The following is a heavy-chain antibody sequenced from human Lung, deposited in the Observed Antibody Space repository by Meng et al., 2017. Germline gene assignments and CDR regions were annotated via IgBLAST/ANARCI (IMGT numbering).Heavy chain of an antibody. D-gene: IGHD2-21*01. CDR2: IHHSGSA. J-gene: IGHJ4*02. CDR1: GGSMSSGNYY. Sequence: QVQLQESGPGLVEPSQTLSLTCTVSGGSMSSGNYYWSWIRQPPGKGLEWIGYIHHSGSAYYNPSLKRRVSISVDTSKNQFALNLNSMTAADTAVYYCASFDHIPRRNYFDYWGQGTLVTVSS. V-gene: IGHV4-30-4*01. CDR3: ASFDHIPRRNYFDY.